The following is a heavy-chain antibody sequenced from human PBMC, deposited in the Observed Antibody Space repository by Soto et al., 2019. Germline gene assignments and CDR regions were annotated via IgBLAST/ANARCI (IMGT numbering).Heavy chain of an antibody. V-gene: IGHV4-31*03. CDR3: ARLRLAQTNYKWLEQ. D-gene: IGHD3-22*01. Sequence: PSETRSRTCSFCVCGLNSLNYYLSFIRQVPGKGLEWIGHIYVTGAVDYNPSLRDRIAISQDTSERQFSLNLRLVTAADTAVYYCARLRLAQTNYKWLEQWGKGNLVSVSS. CDR2: IYVTGAV. CDR1: VCGLNSLNYY. J-gene: IGHJ1*01.